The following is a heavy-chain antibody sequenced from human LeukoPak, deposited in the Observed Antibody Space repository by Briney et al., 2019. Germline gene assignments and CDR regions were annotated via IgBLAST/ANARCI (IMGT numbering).Heavy chain of an antibody. J-gene: IGHJ5*02. CDR2: ISGSSSYI. CDR1: GFTFSGYD. CDR3: ARGSSNVAARNNWFDP. V-gene: IGHV3-21*01. D-gene: IGHD6-6*01. Sequence: GGSLRLSCAASGFTFSGYDMNWVRQAPGKGLEWVSSISGSSSYIYYADSMKGRFTISRDNGKKSLYLRMNSLRAEDTAVYFCARGSSNVAARNNWFDPWGQGTLVTVSS.